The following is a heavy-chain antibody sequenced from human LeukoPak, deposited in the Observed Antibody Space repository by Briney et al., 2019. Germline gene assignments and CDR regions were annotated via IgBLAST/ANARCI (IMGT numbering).Heavy chain of an antibody. Sequence: GGSLRLSCAASGFTFSGSAMHWVRQASGKGLEWVGRIKSKTDGGTTDYAAPVKGRFTISRDDSKNTLYLQMNSLKTEDTAVYYCTTESDYDFWSGYYSPDYWGQGTLVTVSS. D-gene: IGHD3-3*01. V-gene: IGHV3-15*01. CDR2: IKSKTDGGTT. J-gene: IGHJ4*02. CDR3: TTESDYDFWSGYYSPDY. CDR1: GFTFSGSA.